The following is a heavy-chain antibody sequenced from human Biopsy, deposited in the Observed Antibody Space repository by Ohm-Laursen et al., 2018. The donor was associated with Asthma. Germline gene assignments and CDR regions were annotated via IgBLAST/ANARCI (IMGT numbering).Heavy chain of an antibody. Sequence: SLRLSCAASGFPFRNFGMPWVRQAPGQGLAWVALISSDVREWYADSVKGRFTISRDNSKNTLDLQMNSLRGDDTAVYYCVRWRSGYPDHYSDFWGLGTLVTVSS. CDR2: ISSDVRE. V-gene: IGHV3-30*03. D-gene: IGHD2-21*01. CDR1: GFPFRNFG. CDR3: VRWRSGYPDHYSDF. J-gene: IGHJ4*02.